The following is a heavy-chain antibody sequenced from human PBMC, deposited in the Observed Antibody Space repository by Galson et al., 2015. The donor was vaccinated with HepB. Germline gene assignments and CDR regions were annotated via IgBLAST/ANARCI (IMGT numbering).Heavy chain of an antibody. J-gene: IGHJ5*02. D-gene: IGHD3-3*01. CDR1: GGSINNYY. Sequence: ETLSLTCAVYGGSINNYYWSWIRQPPGKGLEWIGEINHNGATNYNPSLKSRVTISIDTSRNRFSLKLNSVTAADTAVYYCARGVNYGFWNGFGPWGQGTLVTVSS. V-gene: IGHV4-34*01. CDR3: ARGVNYGFWNGFGP. CDR2: INHNGAT.